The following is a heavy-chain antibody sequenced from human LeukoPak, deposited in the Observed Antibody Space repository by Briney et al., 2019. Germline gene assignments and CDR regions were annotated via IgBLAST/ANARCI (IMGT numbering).Heavy chain of an antibody. CDR1: GGSMNSYY. D-gene: IGHD3-9*01. Sequence: PSETLSLTCSVSGGSMNSYYWSWIRQSPGKGLEWIGYIYYSGSTSYNPSLKSRVTISVDTSKNQFSLKLSSVTAADTAVYYCARHVWLQPFDYWGQGTLVTVSA. CDR2: IYYSGST. V-gene: IGHV4-59*08. CDR3: ARHVWLQPFDY. J-gene: IGHJ4*02.